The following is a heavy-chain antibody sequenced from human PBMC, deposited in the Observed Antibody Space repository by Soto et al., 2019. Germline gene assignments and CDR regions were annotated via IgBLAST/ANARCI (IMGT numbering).Heavy chain of an antibody. Sequence: PSETLSLTCTVSGGSISSGGYYWSWIRQHPGKGLEWIGYIYYSGSTYYNPSLKSRVTISVDTSKNQFSLKLSSVTAADMAVYYCAGVRGINVFDYWGPGTLVTVSS. V-gene: IGHV4-31*03. CDR1: GGSISSGGYY. CDR3: AGVRGINVFDY. D-gene: IGHD3-10*01. J-gene: IGHJ4*02. CDR2: IYYSGST.